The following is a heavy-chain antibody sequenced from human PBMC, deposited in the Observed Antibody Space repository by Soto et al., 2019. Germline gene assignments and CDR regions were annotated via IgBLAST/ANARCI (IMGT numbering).Heavy chain of an antibody. CDR1: GFTFSSYG. D-gene: IGHD6-19*01. J-gene: IGHJ5*02. CDR2: ISYDGSNK. V-gene: IGHV3-30*18. Sequence: QVQLVESGGGVVQPGRSLRLSCAASGFTFSSYGMHWVRQAPGKGLEWVAVISYDGSNKYYADSVKGRFTISRDNSKNTLYLQMNSLRAEDTAVYYWAKDASSGWYLANWFDPWGQGTLVTVSS. CDR3: AKDASSGWYLANWFDP.